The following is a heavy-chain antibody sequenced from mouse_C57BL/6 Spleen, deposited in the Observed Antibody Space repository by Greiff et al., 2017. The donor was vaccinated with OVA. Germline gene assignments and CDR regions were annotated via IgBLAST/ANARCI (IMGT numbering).Heavy chain of an antibody. V-gene: IGHV5-4*03. Sequence: EVKVEESGGGLVKPGGSLKLSCAASGFTFSSYAMSWVRQTPEKRLEWVATISDGGSYTYYPDNVKGRFTISRDNAKNNLYLQMSHLKSEDTAMYYCARGFITTVVATNYFDYWGQGTTLTVSS. CDR1: GFTFSSYA. CDR2: ISDGGSYT. J-gene: IGHJ2*01. CDR3: ARGFITTVVATNYFDY. D-gene: IGHD1-1*01.